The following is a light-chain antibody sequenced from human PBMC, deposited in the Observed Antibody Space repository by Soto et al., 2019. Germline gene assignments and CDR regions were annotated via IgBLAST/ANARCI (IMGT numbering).Light chain of an antibody. V-gene: IGKV1-6*01. CDR3: LQDYNYPWT. Sequence: TQSPSLLYGSVGERVTIPSSSSQGIRDDLGWYQQKPGKAPKLLIYSASSLQSGVPSRFSGSGSGTDFTLTIGSLQTEDFATYYCLQDYNYPWTFGKGTKVDIK. CDR1: QGIRDD. J-gene: IGKJ1*01. CDR2: SAS.